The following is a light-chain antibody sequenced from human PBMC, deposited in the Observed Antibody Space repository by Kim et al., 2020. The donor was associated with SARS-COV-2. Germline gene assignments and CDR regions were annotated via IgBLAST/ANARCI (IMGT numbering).Light chain of an antibody. CDR2: LNSDGSH. CDR3: QTWGTGIGV. V-gene: IGLV4-69*01. CDR1: SGHSSYV. J-gene: IGLJ3*02. Sequence: ASVKLTCTLSSGHSSYVIAWHQQQPEKGPRYLMKLNSDGSHSKGDGIPDRFSGSSSGAERYLTISSLQSEDEADYYCQTWGTGIGVFGGGTQLTVL.